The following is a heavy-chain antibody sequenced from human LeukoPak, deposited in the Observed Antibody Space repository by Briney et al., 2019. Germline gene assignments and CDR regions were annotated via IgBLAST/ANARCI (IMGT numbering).Heavy chain of an antibody. Sequence: QTGGSLRLSCAASGLTFSSYWMHWVRQAPGKGLVWVARINSGGASTSYGASVKGRFTISRDNAKNTLYLQMSSLGVEDTAVYYCARDVWGDRDGFFEYWGQGTLVTVSS. CDR1: GLTFSSYW. D-gene: IGHD5-24*01. J-gene: IGHJ4*02. CDR2: INSGGAST. CDR3: ARDVWGDRDGFFEY. V-gene: IGHV3-74*01.